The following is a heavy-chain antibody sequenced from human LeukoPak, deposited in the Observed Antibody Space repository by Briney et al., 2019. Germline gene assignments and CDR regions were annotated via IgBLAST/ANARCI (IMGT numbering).Heavy chain of an antibody. D-gene: IGHD3-9*01. CDR1: GFTFSSCS. Sequence: GGSLRLSCAASGFTFSSCSMNWVRQAPGKGLEWVSSISSSSSYIYYADSVKGRFTISRDNAKNSLYLQMNSLRAEDTAVYYCARGLYDILTGFVFDYWGQGTLVTVSS. J-gene: IGHJ4*02. CDR2: ISSSSSYI. CDR3: ARGLYDILTGFVFDY. V-gene: IGHV3-21*01.